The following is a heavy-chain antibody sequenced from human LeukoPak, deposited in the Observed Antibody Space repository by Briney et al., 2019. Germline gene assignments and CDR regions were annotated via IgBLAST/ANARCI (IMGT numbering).Heavy chain of an antibody. D-gene: IGHD4-17*01. CDR2: IYYSGST. CDR1: GGSISSSSYS. J-gene: IGHJ5*02. CDR3: ARLDAVTHPLEADNWFDP. V-gene: IGHV4-39*07. Sequence: ASETLSLTCTVSGGSISSSSYSWGWIRQPPGKGLEWIGNIYYSGSTFYNPSLKSRVAISVDRSKNQFSLKLSSVTAADTAVYYCARLDAVTHPLEADNWFDPWGQGTLVTVSS.